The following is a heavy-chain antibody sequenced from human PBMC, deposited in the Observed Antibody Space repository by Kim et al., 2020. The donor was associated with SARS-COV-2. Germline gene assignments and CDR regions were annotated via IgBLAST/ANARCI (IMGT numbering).Heavy chain of an antibody. CDR1: GFTFNSYA. CDR2: IRDSGAGT. V-gene: IGHV3-23*01. Sequence: GGSLRLSCGAFGFTFNSYAMSWVRQAPGKGLEWVAGIRDSGAGTYYADSVKGRFTISRDNSKNTLYLQMNNLRAEDTAIYYCAKEAAAGGKPDFDYWGQGTLITVSS. CDR3: AKEAAAGGKPDFDY. J-gene: IGHJ4*02. D-gene: IGHD6-13*01.